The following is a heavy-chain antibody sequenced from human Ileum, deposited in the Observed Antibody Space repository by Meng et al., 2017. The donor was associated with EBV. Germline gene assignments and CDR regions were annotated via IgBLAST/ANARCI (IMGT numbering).Heavy chain of an antibody. V-gene: IGHV4-34*01. CDR3: ARYRLQNDYGDQLYYFDY. D-gene: IGHD4-17*01. CDR2: INHSGST. J-gene: IGHJ4*02. Sequence: QVQLQQWGAGLLKPSXXLNITCAGYXGSFSGYYWSWIRQPPGKGLEWIGEINHSGSTNYNPSLKSRVNISLDTSKNQFSLKLSSVTAADTAVYYCARYRLQNDYGDQLYYFDYLGQGTLVYVSS. CDR1: XGSFSGYY.